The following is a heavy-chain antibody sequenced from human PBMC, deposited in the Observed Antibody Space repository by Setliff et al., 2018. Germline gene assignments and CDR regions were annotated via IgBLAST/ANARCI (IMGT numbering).Heavy chain of an antibody. CDR1: GGSISSGSYY. V-gene: IGHV4-39*01. D-gene: IGHD3-10*01. CDR3: ARHLLVQGTYHFDY. CDR2: MYYSGST. Sequence: SETLSLTCSVSGGSISSGSYYWGWIRQSPGKDLEWIGSMYYSGSTYYNPSLKGRVTLSVDTAKNQFSLKLTSMTAADTAVYFCARHLLVQGTYHFDYWGQGSPVTVSS. J-gene: IGHJ4*02.